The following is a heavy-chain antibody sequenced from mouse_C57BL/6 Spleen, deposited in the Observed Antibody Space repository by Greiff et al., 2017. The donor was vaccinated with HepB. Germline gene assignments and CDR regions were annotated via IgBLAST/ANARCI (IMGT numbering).Heavy chain of an antibody. CDR1: GFSLTSYG. CDR3: AKNGYYDYESFAY. D-gene: IGHD2-4*01. CDR2: IWRGGST. V-gene: IGHV2-5*01. J-gene: IGHJ3*01. Sequence: VQLVESGPGLVQPSQSLSITCTVSGFSLTSYGVHWVRQSPGKGLEWLGVIWRGGSTDYNAAFMSRLSITKDNSKSQVFFKMNSLQADDTAIYYCAKNGYYDYESFAYWGQGTLVTVSA.